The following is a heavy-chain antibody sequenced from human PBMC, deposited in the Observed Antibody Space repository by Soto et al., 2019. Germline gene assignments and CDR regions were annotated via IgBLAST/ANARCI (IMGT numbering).Heavy chain of an antibody. J-gene: IGHJ4*02. CDR3: ARHGEHSSSWYFDF. CDR2: IYYSGST. CDR1: GGSISSYY. D-gene: IGHD6-13*01. Sequence: SETLSLTCTVSGGSISSYYWSWIRQPPGKGLEWIGYIYYSGSTNYNPPLKSRVTISVDTSKNQFSLKLSSVTAADTAVYYWARHGEHSSSWYFDFWGQGTLVTVSS. V-gene: IGHV4-59*08.